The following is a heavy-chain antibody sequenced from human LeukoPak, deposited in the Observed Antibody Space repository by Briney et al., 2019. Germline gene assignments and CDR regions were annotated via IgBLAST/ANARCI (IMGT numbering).Heavy chain of an antibody. J-gene: IGHJ4*02. D-gene: IGHD3-22*01. CDR2: FDPEDGET. Sequence: ASVKVSCKVSGYTLTELSMHWVRQAPGKGLEWMGGFDPEDGETIYAQKFQGRVTMTEDTSTDTAYMELSSLRSEDTAVYYCATGVYYYDSSGYYPYWGQGTLVTVSS. CDR3: ATGVYYYDSSGYYPY. V-gene: IGHV1-24*01. CDR1: GYTLTELS.